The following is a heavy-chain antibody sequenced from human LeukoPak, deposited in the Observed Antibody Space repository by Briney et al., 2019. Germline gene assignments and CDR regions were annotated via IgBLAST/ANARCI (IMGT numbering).Heavy chain of an antibody. CDR3: AKDSGYCSVTTCRLKH. CDR1: GFTVSSNY. V-gene: IGHV3-53*01. J-gene: IGHJ1*01. Sequence: GGSLRLSCAASGFTVSSNYVSWVRQAPGKGLEWGSVIYSGGSTYYADSVKGRFTISRDNSKNTVYLQMNSLRAEDTAVYYCAKDSGYCSVTTCRLKHWGQGTLVTVSS. D-gene: IGHD2-2*01. CDR2: IYSGGST.